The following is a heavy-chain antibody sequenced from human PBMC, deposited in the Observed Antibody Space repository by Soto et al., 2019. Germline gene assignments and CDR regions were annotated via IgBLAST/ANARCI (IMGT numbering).Heavy chain of an antibody. D-gene: IGHD2-2*01. CDR2: ISSSSSYI. CDR3: ARTRGYCSSTSCVDDAFDI. V-gene: IGHV3-21*01. CDR1: GFTFSSYS. J-gene: IGHJ3*02. Sequence: GVLRLSCAASGFTFSSYSMNWVRQAPGKGLEWVSSISSSSSYIYYADSVKGRFTISRDNAKNSLYLQMNSLRAEDTAVYYCARTRGYCSSTSCVDDAFDIWGQGTMVTVSS.